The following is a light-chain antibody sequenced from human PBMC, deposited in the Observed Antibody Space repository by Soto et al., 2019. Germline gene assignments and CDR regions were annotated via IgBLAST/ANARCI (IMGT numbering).Light chain of an antibody. CDR2: DVS. CDR1: QSVSSY. J-gene: IGKJ4*01. V-gene: IGKV3-11*01. CDR3: QHRSSWPLT. Sequence: EIVLTQSPATLSLSPGERATLSCRASQSVSSYLAWYQQKPGQAPRLLIYDVSNRATGTPAGFSGSGSGTDFTLTISSLEPEDFAVYYCQHRSSWPLTFGGGTKVEIK.